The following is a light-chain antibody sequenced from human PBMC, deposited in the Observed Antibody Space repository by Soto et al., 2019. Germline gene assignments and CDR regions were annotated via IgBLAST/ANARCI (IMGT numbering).Light chain of an antibody. CDR2: AAS. Sequence: DIQMTQSPSSLSASVGDRVTITCRASQTISTFLNWYQQKPGKARKLLIYAASSLQSGVPSRFRGGGSGTVFTLTITSLQSEDFATYYCQHTYNIPLTFGQGPKVEIK. J-gene: IGKJ1*01. CDR1: QTISTF. V-gene: IGKV1-39*01. CDR3: QHTYNIPLT.